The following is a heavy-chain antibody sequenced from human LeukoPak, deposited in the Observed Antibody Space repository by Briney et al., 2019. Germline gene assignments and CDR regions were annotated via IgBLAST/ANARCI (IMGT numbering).Heavy chain of an antibody. J-gene: IGHJ3*02. Sequence: ASVKVSCKASGYTFTSYAMNWVRQAPGQGLEWMGWINTNTGNPTYAQGFTGRFVFSLDTSVSTAYLQISSLKAEDTAVYYCAREPSIAAAGSEFAFDIWGQGTMVTVSS. D-gene: IGHD6-13*01. CDR3: AREPSIAAAGSEFAFDI. V-gene: IGHV7-4-1*02. CDR1: GYTFTSYA. CDR2: INTNTGNP.